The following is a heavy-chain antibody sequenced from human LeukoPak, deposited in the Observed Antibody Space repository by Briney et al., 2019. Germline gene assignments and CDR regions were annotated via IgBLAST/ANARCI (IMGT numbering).Heavy chain of an antibody. J-gene: IGHJ6*02. CDR2: IYYSGST. CDR3: ARHLGGSWLYYYYYGMDV. Sequence: PSETLSLTCTVSGGSISSGGYYWSWICQHPGKGLEWIGYIYYSGSTNYNPSLKSRVTISVDTSKNQFSLKLSSVTAADTAVYYCARHLGGSWLYYYYYGMDVWGQGTTVTVSS. V-gene: IGHV4-61*08. D-gene: IGHD6-13*01. CDR1: GGSISSGGYY.